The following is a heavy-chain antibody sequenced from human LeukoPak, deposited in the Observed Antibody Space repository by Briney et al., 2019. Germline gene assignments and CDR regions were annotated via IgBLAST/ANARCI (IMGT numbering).Heavy chain of an antibody. J-gene: IGHJ4*02. CDR3: AKVFRGIYGDYPGY. Sequence: GGSLRLSCAASGFTFSNYAMHWVRQAPGKGLEWVAVISYDGTNKYYADSVKGRFTISRDNSKNTLYLQMNSLRAEDTAVYYCAKVFRGIYGDYPGYWGQGTLVTVSS. CDR2: ISYDGTNK. D-gene: IGHD4-17*01. CDR1: GFTFSNYA. V-gene: IGHV3-30*04.